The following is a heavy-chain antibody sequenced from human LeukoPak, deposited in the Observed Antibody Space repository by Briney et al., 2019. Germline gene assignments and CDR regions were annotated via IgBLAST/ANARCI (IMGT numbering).Heavy chain of an antibody. CDR3: ARVTPPSYFDY. Sequence: SETLSLTCTVSGGSISSYYWSWIRQPPGKGLEWIGYIYYSGSTNYNPSLKSRVTISVDTSKNQFSLKLSSVTPADPAVYYCARVTPPSYFDYWGQGTLVTVSS. V-gene: IGHV4-59*01. CDR1: GGSISSYY. CDR2: IYYSGST. J-gene: IGHJ4*02. D-gene: IGHD1-14*01.